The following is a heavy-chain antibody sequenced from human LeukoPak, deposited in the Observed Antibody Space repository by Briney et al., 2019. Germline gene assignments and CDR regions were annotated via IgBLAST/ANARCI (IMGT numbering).Heavy chain of an antibody. V-gene: IGHV4-34*01. Sequence: ETLSLTCGVYGGSFRNYFWTWIRQPPGKGLEWIGSIYYSGSTYYNPSLKSRVTISVDTSKNQFSLKLSSVTAADTAVYYCARSAPDDFWGSYRYWYFDLWGRGTLVTVSS. CDR2: IYYSGST. CDR3: ARSAPDDFWGSYRYWYFDL. CDR1: GGSFRNYF. J-gene: IGHJ2*01. D-gene: IGHD3-16*02.